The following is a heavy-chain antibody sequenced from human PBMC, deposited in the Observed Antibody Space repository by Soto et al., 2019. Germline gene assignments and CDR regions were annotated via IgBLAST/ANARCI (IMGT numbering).Heavy chain of an antibody. D-gene: IGHD3-22*01. J-gene: IGHJ3*02. V-gene: IGHV3-23*01. Sequence: EVQLLESGGGLVQPGGSLRLSCAASGFTFSSYAMSWVRQAPGKGLEWVSAISGSGGSTYYADSVKGRFTISRDNSKNTLYLQMNSLRAEDTAVYYCAKEGRITMIVVVTDAFDIWGQGTMVTVSS. CDR2: ISGSGGST. CDR3: AKEGRITMIVVVTDAFDI. CDR1: GFTFSSYA.